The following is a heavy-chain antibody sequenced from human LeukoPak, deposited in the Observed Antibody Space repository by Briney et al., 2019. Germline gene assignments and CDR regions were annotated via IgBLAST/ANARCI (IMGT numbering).Heavy chain of an antibody. D-gene: IGHD1-26*01. Sequence: GASVKVSCKASGGTFSSYAISWVRQAPGQGLEWMGGIIPIFGTANYAQKFQGRVTITADESTSTAYMELSSLRSEDTAVYYCARKSGSYYGIQFDYWGQGTLVTVSS. V-gene: IGHV1-69*01. CDR2: IIPIFGTA. CDR3: ARKSGSYYGIQFDY. J-gene: IGHJ4*02. CDR1: GGTFSSYA.